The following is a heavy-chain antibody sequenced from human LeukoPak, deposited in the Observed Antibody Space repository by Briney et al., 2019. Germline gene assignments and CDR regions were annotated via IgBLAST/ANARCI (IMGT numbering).Heavy chain of an antibody. J-gene: IGHJ5*02. CDR1: GYTLTKLS. CDR2: FDPEDGET. D-gene: IGHD1-7*01. CDR3: ATSQMYNWNYVSSGGWFDP. V-gene: IGHV1-24*01. Sequence: ASVKVSCKVSGYTLTKLSMHWVRQAPGKGLEWMGGFDPEDGETIYAQKFQGRVTMTEDTSTDTAYMELSSLRSEDTAVYYCATSQMYNWNYVSSGGWFDPWGQGTLVTVSS.